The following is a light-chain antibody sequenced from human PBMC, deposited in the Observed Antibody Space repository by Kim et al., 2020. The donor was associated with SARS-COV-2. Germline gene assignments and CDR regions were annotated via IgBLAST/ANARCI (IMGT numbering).Light chain of an antibody. CDR2: GNN. Sequence: GHRVTISCSGSSSNIGGHTVNWYQQFPGTPPKLLIYGNNQRPSGVPDRFSGSKSGTSASLAISGLQSEDEADYYCTAWDGSLNGQVFGGGTQLTVL. V-gene: IGLV1-44*01. CDR3: TAWDGSLNGQV. J-gene: IGLJ3*02. CDR1: SSNIGGHT.